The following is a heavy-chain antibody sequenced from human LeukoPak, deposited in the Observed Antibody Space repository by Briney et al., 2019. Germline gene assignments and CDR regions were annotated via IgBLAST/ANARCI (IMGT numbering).Heavy chain of an antibody. D-gene: IGHD6-19*01. V-gene: IGHV4-39*01. J-gene: IGHJ6*03. CDR2: IYYSGSTSYYSGST. CDR3: ARRSGAVAPHSPYYYYYMDV. Sequence: SETLSLTCTVSGGSISSSNSYWGWIRQPPGKGLEWIGSIYYSGSTSYYSGSTYYNPSLKSRVTISVDTSKNQFSLKLSSVTAADTAVYYCARRSGAVAPHSPYYYYYMDVWGKGTTVTISS. CDR1: GGSISSSNSY.